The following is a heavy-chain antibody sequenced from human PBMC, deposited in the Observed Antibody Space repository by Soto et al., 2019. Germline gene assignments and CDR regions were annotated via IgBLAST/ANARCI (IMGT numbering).Heavy chain of an antibody. V-gene: IGHV3-23*01. Sequence: GGSLRLSCEASGFTFSTYAMTWVRQAPGKGLEWVSGISGSGDRTHYADSVKGRFSISRDNSQNTLHLQMNSLRAEDTGVYYCAKASTYEYVWGSFRYYFDHWGQGALVTV. CDR2: ISGSGDRT. D-gene: IGHD3-16*02. J-gene: IGHJ4*02. CDR1: GFTFSTYA. CDR3: AKASTYEYVWGSFRYYFDH.